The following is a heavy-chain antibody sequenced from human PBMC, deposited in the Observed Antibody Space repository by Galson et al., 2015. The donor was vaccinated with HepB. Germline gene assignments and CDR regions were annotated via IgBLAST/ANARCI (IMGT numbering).Heavy chain of an antibody. J-gene: IGHJ4*02. CDR2: ISYDGSNK. CDR3: AKTYYYDSSGYYYTPRLIRPPDY. Sequence: SLRLSCAASGFTFSSYGMHWVRQAPGKGLEWVAVISYDGSNKYYADSVKGRFTISRDNSKNTLYLQMNSLRAEDTAVYYCAKTYYYDSSGYYYTPRLIRPPDYWGQGTLVTVSS. CDR1: GFTFSSYG. D-gene: IGHD3-22*01. V-gene: IGHV3-30*18.